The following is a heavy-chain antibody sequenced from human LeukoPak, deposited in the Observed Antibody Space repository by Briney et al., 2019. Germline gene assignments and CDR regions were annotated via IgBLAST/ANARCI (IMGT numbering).Heavy chain of an antibody. CDR1: GGSISSSSYY. J-gene: IGHJ4*02. D-gene: IGHD6-13*01. V-gene: IGHV4-61*01. CDR3: ARDARIAAPLMS. Sequence: SETLSLTCTVSGGSISSSSYYWSWIRQPPGKGLEWIGYIYYSGSTNYKSSLRGRVTISVDTSKNQFSLKLSSVTAADTAVYYCARDARIAAPLMSWGQGTLVIVSS. CDR2: IYYSGST.